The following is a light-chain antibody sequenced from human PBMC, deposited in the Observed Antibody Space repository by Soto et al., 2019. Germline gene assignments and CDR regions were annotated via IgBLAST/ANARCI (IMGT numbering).Light chain of an antibody. CDR3: QQYDNLPLI. V-gene: IGKV1-5*01. CDR2: DAS. J-gene: IGKJ5*01. Sequence: DTQMTQSPSTLSASVGDRVTITCRASQSIGSWLAWYQQKPGKAPKLLIYDASSLESGVPSRFSGSGSGTEFTLTISSLQPDDFATYYCQQYDNLPLIFGQGTRLEIK. CDR1: QSIGSW.